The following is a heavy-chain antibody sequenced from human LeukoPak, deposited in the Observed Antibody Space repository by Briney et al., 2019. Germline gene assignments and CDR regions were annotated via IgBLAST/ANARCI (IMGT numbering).Heavy chain of an antibody. Sequence: GGSLRLSCAASGFTFSSYAMHWVRQAPGKRLEYVSAISSNGGSTYYANSVKGRFTISRDNSKNTLYLQMGSLRAEDMAVYYCAREVSGSCDYWGQGTLVTVSS. CDR2: ISSNGGST. J-gene: IGHJ4*02. V-gene: IGHV3-64*01. CDR3: AREVSGSCDY. CDR1: GFTFSSYA. D-gene: IGHD2-15*01.